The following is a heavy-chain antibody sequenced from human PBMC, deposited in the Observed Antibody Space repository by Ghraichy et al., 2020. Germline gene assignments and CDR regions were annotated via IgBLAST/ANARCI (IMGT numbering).Heavy chain of an antibody. V-gene: IGHV6-1*01. J-gene: IGHJ4*02. CDR2: TYYKSKWYN. Sequence: SQTLSLTCALSGDSVSSNSAAWHWFRQSPSRGLEWLGRTYYKSKWYNDYAISVKSRITINPDTSKNQFSLQLNSLTPEDTAVYYCARGYVQTGFHFWGQGTLVTVSS. D-gene: IGHD3-16*01. CDR1: GDSVSSNSAA. CDR3: ARGYVQTGFHF.